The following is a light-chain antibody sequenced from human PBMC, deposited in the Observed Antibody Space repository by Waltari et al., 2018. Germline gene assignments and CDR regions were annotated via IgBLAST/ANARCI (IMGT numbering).Light chain of an antibody. CDR2: GAS. CDR3: QQSLNTPRT. CDR1: QSIRSD. V-gene: IGKV1-39*01. Sequence: DIQMTQSPSSLSAFVGERVTITCRASQSIRSDVNWYQQKAGKAPQLLIYGASSLQSGVPSRFSGSGSGTDFTLTIRSLQPEDFATYYGQQSLNTPRTFGQGTKVEMK. J-gene: IGKJ1*01.